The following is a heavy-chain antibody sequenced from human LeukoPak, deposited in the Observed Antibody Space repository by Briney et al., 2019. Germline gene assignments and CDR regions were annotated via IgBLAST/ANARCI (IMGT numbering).Heavy chain of an antibody. CDR1: GFTFSSYW. J-gene: IGHJ4*02. CDR3: AKEKAARSRSSFDY. D-gene: IGHD6-6*01. V-gene: IGHV3-7*03. Sequence: PGGSLRLSCAASGFTFSSYWMSWVRQAPGKGLEWVANIKQDGSEKYYVDSVKGRFTISRDNAKNSLYLQMNSLRAEDTALYYCAKEKAARSRSSFDYWGQGTLVTVSS. CDR2: IKQDGSEK.